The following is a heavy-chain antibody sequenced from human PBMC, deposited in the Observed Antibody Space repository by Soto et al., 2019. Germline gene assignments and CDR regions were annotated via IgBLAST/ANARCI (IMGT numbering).Heavy chain of an antibody. V-gene: IGHV4-30-2*01. D-gene: IGHD6-13*01. J-gene: IGHJ4*02. CDR1: GGSISSGGYS. Sequence: QLQLQESGSGLVKPSQTLSLTCAVSGGSISSGGYSWSWIRQPPGKGLEGIGYIYHSGSTYYNPSLKSRVTITVDRAKHQFSLKLSSVTAADTAVYYCASSHAGAHITAAVHWGQGTLVTVSS. CDR3: ASSHAGAHITAAVH. CDR2: IYHSGST.